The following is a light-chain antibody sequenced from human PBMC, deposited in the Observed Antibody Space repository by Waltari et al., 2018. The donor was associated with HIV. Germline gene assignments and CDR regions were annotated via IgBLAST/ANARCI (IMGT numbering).Light chain of an antibody. CDR1: NIGSKS. CDR2: HDS. J-gene: IGLJ3*02. V-gene: IGLV3-21*02. Sequence: SYVLTQPPSVSVAPGQTARITCGGNNIGSKSVNWYRHKPGQAPVVVVYHDSGRPSGIPGRFSGSNSGNTATLTLSRVEAGDEADYYCQVWDSSSHHWVFGGGTKLTVL. CDR3: QVWDSSSHHWV.